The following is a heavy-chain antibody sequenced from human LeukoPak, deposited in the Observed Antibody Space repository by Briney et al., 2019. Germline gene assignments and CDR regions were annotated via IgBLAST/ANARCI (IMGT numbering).Heavy chain of an antibody. V-gene: IGHV3-30*02. D-gene: IGHD5-18*01. Sequence: PGGSLRLSCVASGFIFSNSVMHWVRQAPGKGLEWVAFIRKDGSGRYYADSVKGRFTISRDNSKNTVHLQMSSLGAEDTAVYYCAKGDSYGFDYWGQGSLVTVSS. J-gene: IGHJ4*02. CDR1: GFIFSNSV. CDR3: AKGDSYGFDY. CDR2: IRKDGSGR.